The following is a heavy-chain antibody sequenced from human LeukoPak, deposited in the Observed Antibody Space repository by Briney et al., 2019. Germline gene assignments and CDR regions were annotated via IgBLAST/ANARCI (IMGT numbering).Heavy chain of an antibody. CDR3: ARALYMRFRDGYYYYGMDV. D-gene: IGHD5-24*01. CDR1: GASFGGYY. CDR2: INHSGST. V-gene: IGHV4-34*01. J-gene: IGHJ6*02. Sequence: SETLSLTCAVYGASFGGYYWSWIRQPPGKGLEWIGEINHSGSTNYNPSLKSRVTISVDTSKNQFSLKLSSVTAADTAVYYCARALYMRFRDGYYYYGMDVWGQGTTVTVSS.